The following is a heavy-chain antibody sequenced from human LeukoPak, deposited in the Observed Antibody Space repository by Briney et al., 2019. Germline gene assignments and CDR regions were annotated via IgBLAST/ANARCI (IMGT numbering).Heavy chain of an antibody. CDR1: GFTFSSYA. Sequence: PGGSLRLSCAASGFTFSSYAMHWVRQAPGKGLEWVAVISYDGSNKYYADSVKGRFTISRDNSKNTLYLQMNSLRAEDTAVYYCAKALALARITMIVSHSGPGYWGQGTLVTVSS. CDR3: AKALALARITMIVSHSGPGY. V-gene: IGHV3-30-3*01. D-gene: IGHD3-22*01. CDR2: ISYDGSNK. J-gene: IGHJ4*02.